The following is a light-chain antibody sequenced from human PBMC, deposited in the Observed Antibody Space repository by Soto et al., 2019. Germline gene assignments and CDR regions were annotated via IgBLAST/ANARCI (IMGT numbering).Light chain of an antibody. Sequence: QSALTQPPSASGSPGQSVTISCTGTSSDVGDSDYVSWYQQHPGKAPKLMIYEVSNRPSGVSNRFSGSKSGNTASLTISGLQAEDEADYYCSSYTSSSTRVFGGGTKLTVL. V-gene: IGLV2-14*01. CDR1: SSDVGDSDY. J-gene: IGLJ2*01. CDR3: SSYTSSSTRV. CDR2: EVS.